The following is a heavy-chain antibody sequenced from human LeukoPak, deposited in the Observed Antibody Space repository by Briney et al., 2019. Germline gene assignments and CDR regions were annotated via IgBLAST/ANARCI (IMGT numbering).Heavy chain of an antibody. CDR1: GYTFTSYG. D-gene: IGHD1-26*01. V-gene: IGHV1-18*01. CDR2: ISAYNGNT. J-gene: IGHJ1*01. Sequence: ASVKVSCKASGYTFTSYGIGWVRQAPGQGLEWMGWISAYNGNTNYAQKLQGRVTMTTDTSTSTAYMELRSLRSDDTAVYYCARDRGSYYAAEYFQHWGQGTLVTVSS. CDR3: ARDRGSYYAAEYFQH.